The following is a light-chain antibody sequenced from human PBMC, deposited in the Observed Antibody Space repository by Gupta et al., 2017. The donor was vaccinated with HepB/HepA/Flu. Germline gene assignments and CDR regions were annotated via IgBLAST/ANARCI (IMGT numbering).Light chain of an antibody. Sequence: QSALTQPRSVSGSPGQTVTISGTGTSSDVGGYNYVSWYQQQPGNAPKLMIYDVSKRPSGVPDRFSGSKSGNTASLTISGLQAEDEADYYCCSYAGSYTFWVFGGGTKLTVL. CDR1: SSDVGGYNY. CDR3: CSYAGSYTFWV. J-gene: IGLJ3*02. CDR2: DVS. V-gene: IGLV2-11*01.